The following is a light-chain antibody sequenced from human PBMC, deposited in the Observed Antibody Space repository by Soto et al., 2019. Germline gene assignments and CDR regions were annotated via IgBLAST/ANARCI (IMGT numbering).Light chain of an antibody. Sequence: QSVLTQPASVSGSPGQSITISCTGTSSDVGRYDYISWYQQHPGKAPKLMIYDVTHRPSGIPNRFSGSKSGNTASLTISGLQAEDEADYYCSSFSSSNTPVVFGGGTKLTVL. CDR3: SSFSSSNTPVV. CDR2: DVT. J-gene: IGLJ2*01. V-gene: IGLV2-14*01. CDR1: SSDVGRYDY.